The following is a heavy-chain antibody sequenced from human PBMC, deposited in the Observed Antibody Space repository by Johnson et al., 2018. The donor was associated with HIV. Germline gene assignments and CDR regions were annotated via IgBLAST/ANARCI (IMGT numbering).Heavy chain of an antibody. CDR1: GFTFSDHY. CDR3: ARQAAAGAFDI. V-gene: IGHV3-30*03. CDR2: ISYDGSNK. J-gene: IGHJ3*02. D-gene: IGHD6-13*01. Sequence: QVQLVESGGGLVQPGGSLRLSCVASGFTFSDHYMDWVRQAPGKGLEWVAVISYDGSNKYYADSVKGRFTISRDNSKNTLYLQMNSLRAEDTAVYYCARQAAAGAFDIWGQGTMVTVSS.